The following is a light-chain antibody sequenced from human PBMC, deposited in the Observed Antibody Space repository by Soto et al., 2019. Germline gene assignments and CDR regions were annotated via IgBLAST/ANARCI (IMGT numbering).Light chain of an antibody. V-gene: IGLV2-14*01. J-gene: IGLJ1*01. CDR1: SSDIGGYDY. CDR2: GVT. CDR3: TSYTSSSTHV. Sequence: QSVLTQPASVSGSPGQSITISCTGTSSDIGGYDYVSWYQHHPGKAPKFTIYGVTNRPSGVSHRFSGSKSANTASLTISGPQAEDEADYYCTSYTSSSTHVFGTGTKVTVL.